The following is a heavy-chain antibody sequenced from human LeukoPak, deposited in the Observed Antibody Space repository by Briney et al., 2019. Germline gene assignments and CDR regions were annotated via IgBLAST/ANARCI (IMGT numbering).Heavy chain of an antibody. CDR1: GFNFNYYA. D-gene: IGHD3-10*01. J-gene: IGHJ4*02. Sequence: GGSLKLSCAASGFNFNYYAMTWVRQAPGKGLEWVSGIGGSGIRTYYAVSVRGRFTVSRDNSKNILTLHLSSLRVEDTALYYCAKDRFGHTDQRPLAVDSWGQGTLVIVSS. CDR2: IGGSGIRT. V-gene: IGHV3-23*01. CDR3: AKDRFGHTDQRPLAVDS.